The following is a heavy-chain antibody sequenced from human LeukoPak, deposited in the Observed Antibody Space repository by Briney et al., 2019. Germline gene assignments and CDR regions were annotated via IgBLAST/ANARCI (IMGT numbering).Heavy chain of an antibody. CDR2: INPSGGST. J-gene: IGHJ4*02. CDR1: GYTFSSYY. D-gene: IGHD3-22*01. Sequence: ASVKVSCKSSGYTFSSYYIRWVRQAPGQGLEWMGIINPSGGSTNYAQKFQGRVTMTRDTSTSTVYMELSSLRSEDTAVYYCARDRRYDSSGYSLDYWGRGTLVTVSS. V-gene: IGHV1-46*01. CDR3: ARDRRYDSSGYSLDY.